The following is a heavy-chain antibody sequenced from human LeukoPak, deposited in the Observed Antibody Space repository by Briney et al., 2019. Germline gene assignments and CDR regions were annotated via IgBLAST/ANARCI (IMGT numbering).Heavy chain of an antibody. J-gene: IGHJ4*02. CDR1: GYTFTSYY. CDR3: ARENCSGGSCYGIFDY. Sequence: ASVKVSCKASGYTFTSYYMHWVRQAPGQGLEWMGWINPNSGGTNYAQKFQGRVTMTRDTSISTAYMELSRLRSDDTAVYYCARENCSGGSCYGIFDYWGQGTLVTVSS. CDR2: INPNSGGT. D-gene: IGHD2-15*01. V-gene: IGHV1-2*02.